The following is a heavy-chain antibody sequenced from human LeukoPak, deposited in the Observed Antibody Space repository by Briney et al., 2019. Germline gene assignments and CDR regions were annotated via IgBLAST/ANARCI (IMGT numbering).Heavy chain of an antibody. CDR1: GVFISSSEW. J-gene: IGHJ4*02. CDR2: IHRAGRT. CDR3: GKTDIYFNPIDY. V-gene: IGHV4-4*02. Sequence: SGTLSLTCAVSGVFISSSEWWIWVRQPPGQGLEWIGEIHRAGRTRYNPSLKSRVTISMDYSKNQFSLKLTSVTAADTAIYYCGKTDIYFNPIDYWGPGSLVTVSS. D-gene: IGHD3-9*01.